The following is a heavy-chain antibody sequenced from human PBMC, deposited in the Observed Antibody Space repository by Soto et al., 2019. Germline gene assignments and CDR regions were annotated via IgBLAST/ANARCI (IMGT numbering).Heavy chain of an antibody. CDR3: ARSRGGSSSLEISYYYYYGMDV. V-gene: IGHV1-69*01. Sequence: QVQLVQSGAEVKKPGSSVKVSCKAPGGTFSSYAISWVRQAPGQGIEWMGGIIPVFGTANYAQKFQGRVTITADESTSKGYIQLSSPRSEDTAVYYCARSRGGSSSLEISYYYYYGMDVWGQGTTVTVSS. J-gene: IGHJ6*02. D-gene: IGHD2-2*01. CDR1: GGTFSSYA. CDR2: IIPVFGTA.